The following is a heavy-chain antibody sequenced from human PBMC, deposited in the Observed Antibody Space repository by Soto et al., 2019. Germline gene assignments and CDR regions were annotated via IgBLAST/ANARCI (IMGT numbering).Heavy chain of an antibody. CDR1: GFAVSSKY. CDR2: IYGGGTT. CDR3: VQTTGWPGLDF. Sequence: EVQLVESGGGLIQPGGSLRLSCAASGFAVSSKYMTWVRQAPGKGLEWVSVIYGGGTTYYADSVKGRFTISRDTSKNTLDLQMNSLRAEDTAVYYCVQTTGWPGLDFWGQGTLVTVSS. J-gene: IGHJ4*02. D-gene: IGHD6-19*01. V-gene: IGHV3-53*01.